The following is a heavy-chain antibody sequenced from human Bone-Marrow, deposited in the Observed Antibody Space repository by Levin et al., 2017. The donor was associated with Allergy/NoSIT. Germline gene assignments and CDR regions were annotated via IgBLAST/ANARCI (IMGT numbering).Heavy chain of an antibody. J-gene: IGHJ6*02. Sequence: PGGSLRLSCAASGFTFSSYSMNWVRQAPGKGLEWVSSISSSSSYIYYADSVKGRFTISRDNAKNSLYLQMNSLRAEDTAVYYCARGSLAARYYYGMDVWGQGTTVTVSS. D-gene: IGHD6-6*01. V-gene: IGHV3-21*01. CDR2: ISSSSSYI. CDR1: GFTFSSYS. CDR3: ARGSLAARYYYGMDV.